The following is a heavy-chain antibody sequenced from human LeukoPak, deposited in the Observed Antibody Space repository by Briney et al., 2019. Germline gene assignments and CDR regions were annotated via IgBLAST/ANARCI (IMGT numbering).Heavy chain of an antibody. D-gene: IGHD1-7*01. V-gene: IGHV6-1*01. CDR2: TYYRSKWYN. CDR3: AREDAKGIGTLDY. CDR1: GDSVSSNSAA. J-gene: IGHJ4*02. Sequence: SQTLSLTCAISGDSVSSNSAAWHWIRQSPSRGLEWLGRTYYRSKWYNDYAVSVKSRITINPDTSKNQFSLQLNSVTPEDTAVYYCAREDAKGIGTLDYWGQGTLVTVSS.